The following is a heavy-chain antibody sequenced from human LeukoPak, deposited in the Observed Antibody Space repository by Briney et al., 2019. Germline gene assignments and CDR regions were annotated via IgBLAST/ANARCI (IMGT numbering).Heavy chain of an antibody. CDR1: GFTVSSNY. D-gene: IGHD2/OR15-2a*01. J-gene: IGHJ4*02. Sequence: GGSLRLSCAASGFTVSSNYMSCFRQAPGKGLEWVSVIYSGGSTYYADSVKGRFTISRDNSKNTVYLQMRNLRVEHTAVYYCAKVVAGNIDYYFDYWGQGILVAVSS. CDR3: AKVVAGNIDYYFDY. V-gene: IGHV3-53*01. CDR2: IYSGGST.